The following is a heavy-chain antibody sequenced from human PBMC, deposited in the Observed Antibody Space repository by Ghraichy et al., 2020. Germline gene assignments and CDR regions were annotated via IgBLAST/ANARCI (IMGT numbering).Heavy chain of an antibody. CDR1: GGSISSSSYY. D-gene: IGHD6-13*01. CDR2: IYYSGST. J-gene: IGHJ4*02. Sequence: SETLSLTCTVSGGSISSSSYYWGWIRQPPGKGLEWIGSIYYSGSTYYNPSLKSRVTISVDTSKNQFSLKLSSVTAADTAVYYCARPASSWFAIDYWGQGTLVTVSS. V-gene: IGHV4-39*01. CDR3: ARPASSWFAIDY.